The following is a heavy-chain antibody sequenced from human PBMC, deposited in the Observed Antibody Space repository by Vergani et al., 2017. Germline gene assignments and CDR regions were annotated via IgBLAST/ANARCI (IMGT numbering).Heavy chain of an antibody. CDR2: IYTSGST. CDR3: ARGGPAYFDY. Sequence: QVQLQQWGAGLLKPSETLSLTCAVYGGSISSYYWSWIRQPPGKGLEWIGYIYTSGSTNYNPSLKSRVTISVDTSKNQFSLKLSSVTAADTAVYYCARGGPAYFDYWGQGTLVTVSS. V-gene: IGHV4-4*09. J-gene: IGHJ4*02. CDR1: GGSISSYY. D-gene: IGHD2-2*01.